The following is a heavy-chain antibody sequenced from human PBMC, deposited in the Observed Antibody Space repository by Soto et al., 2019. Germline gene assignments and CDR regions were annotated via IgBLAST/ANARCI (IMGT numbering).Heavy chain of an antibody. CDR1: GGTVASSHW. Sequence: SETLSLTCGVSGGTVASSHWWSWVRQSPGRGLEWIGNVYHTGDTNFNPSLQSRVTFSVDKSNNQFSLRLTSVTAADTAVYFCARDIVTAGGNNSFDPWGPGTLVTVSS. CDR2: VYHTGDT. D-gene: IGHD2-21*02. J-gene: IGHJ5*02. V-gene: IGHV4-4*02. CDR3: ARDIVTAGGNNSFDP.